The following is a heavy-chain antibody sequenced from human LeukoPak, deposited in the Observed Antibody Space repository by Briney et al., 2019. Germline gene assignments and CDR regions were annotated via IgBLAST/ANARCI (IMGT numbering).Heavy chain of an antibody. Sequence: GGSLRLSCAAAGFTFGSYAMSWVRQTPGKGLEWVSTVSSSGDNTYYADSVKGRFIISRDTSKNTMYLQMNSLRAEDTAVYYCAKVLASRWFFDYWGQGTLVTVSS. CDR1: GFTFGSYA. CDR2: VSSSGDNT. CDR3: AKVLASRWFFDY. V-gene: IGHV3-23*01. J-gene: IGHJ4*02. D-gene: IGHD2-15*01.